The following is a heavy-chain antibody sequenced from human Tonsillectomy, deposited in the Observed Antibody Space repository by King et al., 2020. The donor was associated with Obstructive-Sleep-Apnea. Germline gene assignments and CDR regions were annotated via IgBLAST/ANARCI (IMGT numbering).Heavy chain of an antibody. J-gene: IGHJ4*02. CDR2: IGNGGFTM. CDR3: ARRNYFDY. Sequence: VQLVESGGGLVKPGGSLRLSCAASGFTFSDYYLSWIRQAPGKGLVWVSYIGNGGFTMSYADFVKGRFTISRDNAKNSLYLQMDSLRAEDTAVYYCARRNYFDYWGQGALVTVSS. V-gene: IGHV3-11*01. CDR1: GFTFSDYY.